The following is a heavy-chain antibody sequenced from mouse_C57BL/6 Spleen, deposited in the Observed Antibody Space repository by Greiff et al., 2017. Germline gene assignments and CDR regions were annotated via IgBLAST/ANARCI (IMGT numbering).Heavy chain of an antibody. CDR3: SYGSYAMDY. J-gene: IGHJ4*01. Sequence: QVHVKQSGAELVRPGASVTLSCKASGYTFTDYEMHWVKQTPVHGLEWIGAIDPETGGTAYNQKFKGKAILTADKSSSTAYMELRSLTSEDSAVYYCSYGSYAMDYWGQGTSVTVSS. CDR2: IDPETGGT. CDR1: GYTFTDYE. D-gene: IGHD2-2*01. V-gene: IGHV1-15*01.